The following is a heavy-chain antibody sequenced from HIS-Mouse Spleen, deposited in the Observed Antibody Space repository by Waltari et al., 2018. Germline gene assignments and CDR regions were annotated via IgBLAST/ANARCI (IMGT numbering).Heavy chain of an antibody. CDR1: GSTLDDYA. J-gene: IGHJ4*02. D-gene: IGHD4-17*01. Sequence: EVQLVESGGGLVQPGRSLRLSCAASGSTLDDYAMHWVRQAPGKGLEWVSGISWNSGSIGYADSVKGRFTISRDNAKNSLYLQMNSLRAEDTALYYCAKGLGMTVIDYWGQGTLVTVSS. V-gene: IGHV3-9*01. CDR3: AKGLGMTVIDY. CDR2: ISWNSGSI.